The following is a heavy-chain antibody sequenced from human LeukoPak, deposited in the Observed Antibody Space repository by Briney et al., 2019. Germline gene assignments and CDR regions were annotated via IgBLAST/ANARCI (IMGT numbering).Heavy chain of an antibody. CDR3: AKDIKFGEFSLTYMDL. D-gene: IGHD3-10*01. Sequence: GGSLRLSCAASGFTFSSYAMSWVRQAPGQGLEWVSAISGGGGSTYYADSVKGRFTISRDNSKNTLYLQMNSLRAEDTAVYYCAKDIKFGEFSLTYMDLWGKGTTVTVSS. CDR1: GFTFSSYA. J-gene: IGHJ6*03. CDR2: ISGGGGST. V-gene: IGHV3-23*01.